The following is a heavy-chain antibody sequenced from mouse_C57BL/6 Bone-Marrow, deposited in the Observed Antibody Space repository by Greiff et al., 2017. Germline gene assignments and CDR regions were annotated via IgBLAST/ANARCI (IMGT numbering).Heavy chain of an antibody. CDR3: ARRYSFDY. V-gene: IGHV5-6*01. J-gene: IGHJ2*01. CDR2: ISSGGSYT. CDR1: GFTFSSYG. Sequence: EVMLVESGGDLVKPGGSLKLSCAASGFTFSSYGMSWVRQTPDKRLEWVATISSGGSYTNYPDSVKGRFTISRDNAKNTLYLQLSRLKSEDTAMYCCARRYSFDYWGQGTTLTVSS.